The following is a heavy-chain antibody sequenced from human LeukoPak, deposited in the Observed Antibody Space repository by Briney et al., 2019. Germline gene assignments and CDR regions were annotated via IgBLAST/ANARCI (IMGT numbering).Heavy chain of an antibody. J-gene: IGHJ4*02. V-gene: IGHV3-23*01. D-gene: IGHD3-10*01. Sequence: TGGSLRLSCGVSGVTLSNYVMSWVRQAPGKGLEWVAGISDSGGRTNYADSVKGRFTISRDSPKNTLYLQMNSLRVEDTAVYFCAKRGVVIRVVLVGFHKEAYYFDSWGQGALVTVSS. CDR1: GVTLSNYV. CDR3: AKRGVVIRVVLVGFHKEAYYFDS. CDR2: ISDSGGRT.